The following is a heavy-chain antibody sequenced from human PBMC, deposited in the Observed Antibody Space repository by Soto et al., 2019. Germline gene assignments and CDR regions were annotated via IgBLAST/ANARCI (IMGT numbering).Heavy chain of an antibody. D-gene: IGHD6-19*01. J-gene: IGHJ2*01. CDR3: ANQATYSSGHHNAYWYFDL. V-gene: IGHV3-23*01. CDR2: ISGSGGST. Sequence: GGSLRLSCAASGFTFSSYAMSWVRQAPGKGLEWVSAISGSGGSTYYADSVKGRFTISRDNSKNTLYLQMNSLRAEDTAVYYCANQATYSSGHHNAYWYFDLWGRGTLVTVSS. CDR1: GFTFSSYA.